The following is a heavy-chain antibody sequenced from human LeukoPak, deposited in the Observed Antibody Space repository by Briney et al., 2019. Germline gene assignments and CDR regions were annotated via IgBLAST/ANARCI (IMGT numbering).Heavy chain of an antibody. D-gene: IGHD2-2*02. CDR1: GFTFSSYA. CDR2: ISGSGGST. V-gene: IGHV3-23*01. Sequence: GGSLRLSCAASGFTFSSYAMSWVRQAPGKGLEWVSAISGSGGSTYYADSVKGRFTISRDNSKNTLYLQMNSLRAEDTAVYYCAKAAAISISPHYYYYMGVWGKGTTVTVSS. J-gene: IGHJ6*03. CDR3: AKAAAISISPHYYYYMGV.